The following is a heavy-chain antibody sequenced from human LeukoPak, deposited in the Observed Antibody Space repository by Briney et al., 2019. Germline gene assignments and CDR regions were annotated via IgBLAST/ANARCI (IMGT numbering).Heavy chain of an antibody. CDR1: GYSFTSYW. J-gene: IGHJ4*02. D-gene: IGHD3-22*01. Sequence: GESLKISCKGSGYSFTSYWISWVRQMPGKGLEWMGRIDPSDSYTNYSPSFQGHVTISADKSISTAYLQWSSLKASDTAMYYCARHLPSTYYFDSSTHPPDDYWGQGTLVTVSS. V-gene: IGHV5-10-1*01. CDR2: IDPSDSYT. CDR3: ARHLPSTYYFDSSTHPPDDY.